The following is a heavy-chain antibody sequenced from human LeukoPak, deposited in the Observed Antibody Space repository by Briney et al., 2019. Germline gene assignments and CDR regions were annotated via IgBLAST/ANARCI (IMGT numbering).Heavy chain of an antibody. CDR1: GFTFNNYA. D-gene: IGHD2-2*01. CDR2: ISSSRSTI. CDR3: AREYCSSTSCLYDY. J-gene: IGHJ4*02. V-gene: IGHV3-48*01. Sequence: GGSLRLSCAASGFTFNNYAMSWVRQAPGKGLEWVSYISSSRSTIYYADSVKGRFTISRDNAKNSLYLQMNSLRAEDTAVYYCAREYCSSTSCLYDYWGQGTLVTVSS.